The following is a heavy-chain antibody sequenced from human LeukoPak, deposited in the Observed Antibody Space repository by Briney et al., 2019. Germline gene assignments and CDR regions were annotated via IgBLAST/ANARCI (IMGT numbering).Heavy chain of an antibody. D-gene: IGHD1-20*01. CDR3: ARGTNWSPLDFDY. J-gene: IGHJ4*02. Sequence: GGSLRLSCAASGFIFSSYSMNWVRQAPGKGLEWVSYITSGSDTIFYADSAKGRFTISRDNAKNSLYLQMNSLRAEDTAVYFCARGTNWSPLDFDYWGQGTLVTVSS. V-gene: IGHV3-48*04. CDR2: ITSGSDTI. CDR1: GFIFSSYS.